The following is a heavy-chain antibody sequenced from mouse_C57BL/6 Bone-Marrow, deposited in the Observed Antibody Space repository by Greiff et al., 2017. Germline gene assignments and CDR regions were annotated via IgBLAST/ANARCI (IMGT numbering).Heavy chain of an antibody. CDR2: ISTYYGDA. Sequence: QVQLQQSGPELVRPGVSVKISCKGSGYTFTDYAMHWVKQSHAKSLEWIGVISTYYGDASSNQKFKDKATMTVAKSSSTAYMELARLTSEDSAVYYCARKPITTVVAQGRNYFDYWGQGTTLTVSS. V-gene: IGHV1-67*01. CDR1: GYTFTDYA. CDR3: ARKPITTVVAQGRNYFDY. D-gene: IGHD1-1*01. J-gene: IGHJ2*01.